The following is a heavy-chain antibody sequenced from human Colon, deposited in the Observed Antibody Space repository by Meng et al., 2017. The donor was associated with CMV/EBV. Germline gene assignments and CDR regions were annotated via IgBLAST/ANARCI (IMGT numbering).Heavy chain of an antibody. CDR2: ISYDGSNK. J-gene: IGHJ4*02. V-gene: IGHV3-30-3*01. Sequence: GGSLRLSCVVSGFTFRDYYMSWIRQAPGKGLEWVAVISYDGSNKYYADSVKGRFTISRDNSKNTLYLQMNSLRAEDTAVYYCAREGRFLEWLLDYWGQGTLVTVSS. D-gene: IGHD3-3*01. CDR3: AREGRFLEWLLDY. CDR1: GFTFRDYY.